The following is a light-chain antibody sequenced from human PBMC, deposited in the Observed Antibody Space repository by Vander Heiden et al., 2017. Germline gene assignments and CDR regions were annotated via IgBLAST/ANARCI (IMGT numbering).Light chain of an antibody. Sequence: TQMTQSPSSLSASVGDRVTITCRASQSISSYLNWYQQKPGKAPKLLIYAASSLQSSVPSGLCSSGSAGDFTLTIISRQPEDYAADYCHQRDSTGSTFGQGTKLEIK. V-gene: IGKV1-39*01. CDR1: QSISSY. CDR2: AAS. CDR3: HQRDSTGST. J-gene: IGKJ2*01.